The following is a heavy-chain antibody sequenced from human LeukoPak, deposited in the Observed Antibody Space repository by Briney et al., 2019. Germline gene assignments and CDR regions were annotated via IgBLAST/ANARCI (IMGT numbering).Heavy chain of an antibody. CDR1: GYTFTGYY. Sequence: ASVKVSCKASGYTFTGYYMHWVRQAPGQGLEWMGWINPNSGGTNYAQKFQGRVTMTRDTSISTAYMGLSRLRSDDTAVYYCARGQDDYGDYVLSDYWGQGTLVTVSS. V-gene: IGHV1-2*02. CDR2: INPNSGGT. CDR3: ARGQDDYGDYVLSDY. D-gene: IGHD4-17*01. J-gene: IGHJ4*02.